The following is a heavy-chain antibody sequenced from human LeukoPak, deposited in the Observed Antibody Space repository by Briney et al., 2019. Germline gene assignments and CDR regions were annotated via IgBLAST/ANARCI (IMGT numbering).Heavy chain of an antibody. CDR1: GFTFTDYW. Sequence: GESLKISCQGFGFTFTDYWIGWVRQMPGKGLEWMGIIYPGDSDTRYSPSFQGQVTISADKSISTAYLQWSRLKASDTAMYYCARLPSMVRGVIGFDYWGQGTLVTVSS. D-gene: IGHD3-10*01. V-gene: IGHV5-51*01. CDR3: ARLPSMVRGVIGFDY. J-gene: IGHJ4*02. CDR2: IYPGDSDT.